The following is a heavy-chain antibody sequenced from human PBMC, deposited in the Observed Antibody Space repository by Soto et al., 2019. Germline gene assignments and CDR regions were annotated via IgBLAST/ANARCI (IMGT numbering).Heavy chain of an antibody. J-gene: IGHJ4*02. CDR3: AKVVGIKTVTTHFDY. CDR1: GFTFSSYG. D-gene: IGHD4-4*01. CDR2: ISYDGSNK. V-gene: IGHV3-30*18. Sequence: QVQLVESGGGGVQPGRSLRLSCAASGFTFSSYGMHWVRQAPGKGLEWVAVISYDGSNKYYADSVKGRFTISRDNSKNTLYLQMNSLRAEDTAVYYCAKVVGIKTVTTHFDYWGQGTLVTVSS.